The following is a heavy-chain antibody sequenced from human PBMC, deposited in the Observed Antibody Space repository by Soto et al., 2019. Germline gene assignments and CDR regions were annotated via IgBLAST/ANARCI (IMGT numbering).Heavy chain of an antibody. CDR1: GGTFSSYT. V-gene: IGHV1-69*08. CDR2: IIPILGIA. J-gene: IGHJ5*02. CDR3: ARDGYEQQLGRRLAYNWYAN. D-gene: IGHD6-13*01. Sequence: QVHLVQSGAEVKKPGSSVKVSCKASGGTFSSYTISWVRQAPGQGLEWMGRIIPILGIANYTQKFQGSVTITADKSTSTVDMELRSLRSEATAVYYCARDGYEQQLGRRLAYNWYANWGQGTMVTVSS.